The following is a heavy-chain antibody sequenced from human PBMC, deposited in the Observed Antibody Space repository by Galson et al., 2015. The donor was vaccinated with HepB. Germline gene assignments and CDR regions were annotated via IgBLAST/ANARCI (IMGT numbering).Heavy chain of an antibody. V-gene: IGHV1-3*01. J-gene: IGHJ5*02. D-gene: IGHD2-15*01. CDR1: GYTFTSYA. Sequence: SVKVSCKASGYTFTSYAMHWVRQAPGQRLEWMGWINAGNGNTKYSQKFQGRVTITRDTSASTAYMELSSLRSEDTAVYYCARIKRYCSGGSCYPVGWFDPWGQGTLVTVSS. CDR3: ARIKRYCSGGSCYPVGWFDP. CDR2: INAGNGNT.